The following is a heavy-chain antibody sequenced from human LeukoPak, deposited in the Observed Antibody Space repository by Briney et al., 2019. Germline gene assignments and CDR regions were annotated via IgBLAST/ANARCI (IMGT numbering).Heavy chain of an antibody. D-gene: IGHD3-22*01. V-gene: IGHV4-34*01. J-gene: IGHJ5*02. CDR2: VNHSGST. Sequence: SETLSLTCAVYGGSFSGYYWSWIRQPPGKGLEWIGEVNHSGSTNYNPSLKSRVTISVDTSKNQFSLKLSSVTAADTAVYYCARHRSYYYDSSGPRNWFDPWGQGTLVTVSS. CDR1: GGSFSGYY. CDR3: ARHRSYYYDSSGPRNWFDP.